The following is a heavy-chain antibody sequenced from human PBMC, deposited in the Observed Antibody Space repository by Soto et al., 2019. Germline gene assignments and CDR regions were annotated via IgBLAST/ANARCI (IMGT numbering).Heavy chain of an antibody. D-gene: IGHD6-13*01. CDR3: AKDHGRRIAAAGINY. CDR1: GFTFSSYA. Sequence: GGSLRLSCAASGFTFSSYAMSWVRQAPGKGLEWVSAISGSGGSTYYADSVKGRFTISRDNSKNTLYLQMNSLRAEDTAVYYCAKDHGRRIAAAGINYWGQGTLVTVSS. J-gene: IGHJ4*02. V-gene: IGHV3-23*01. CDR2: ISGSGGST.